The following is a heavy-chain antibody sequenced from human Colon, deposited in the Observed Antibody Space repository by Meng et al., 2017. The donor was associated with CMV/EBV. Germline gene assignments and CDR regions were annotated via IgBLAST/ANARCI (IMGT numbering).Heavy chain of an antibody. V-gene: IGHV3-30*02. CDR2: IVYDGSNG. CDR3: AKDSGVETYYLDY. J-gene: IGHJ4*02. D-gene: IGHD3-3*01. Sequence: GESLKISCAVSGFIFSDHYMHWVRQAPGKGLEWVAFIVYDGSNGYSVESVKGRFTISRDNSKNTLYLQMNNLRPEDTALYFCAKDSGVETYYLDYWGQGTLVTVSS. CDR1: GFIFSDHY.